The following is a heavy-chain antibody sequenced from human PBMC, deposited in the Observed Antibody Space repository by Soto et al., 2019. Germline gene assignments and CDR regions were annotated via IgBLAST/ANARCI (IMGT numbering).Heavy chain of an antibody. CDR3: ARGDDYGGNQAY. J-gene: IGHJ4*02. Sequence: QVQLVQSGAEVKKPGSSVKVSCKASGGTFSSYGISWVRQAPGQGLEWMGGIIPIFGTANSAQKFQGRVTINADESTSTAYMELSSLRSEDTAVYYCARGDDYGGNQAYWGQGTLVTVSS. CDR2: IIPIFGTA. V-gene: IGHV1-69*01. CDR1: GGTFSSYG. D-gene: IGHD4-17*01.